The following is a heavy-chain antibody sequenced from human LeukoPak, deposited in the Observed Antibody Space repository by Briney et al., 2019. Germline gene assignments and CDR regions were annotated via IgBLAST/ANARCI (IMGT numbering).Heavy chain of an antibody. CDR1: GFFFGAYA. V-gene: IGHV3-49*03. CDR2: IRSKTYGGAI. Sequence: PGGSLRLSCTTSGFFFGAYAMSWIRQAPGKGLEWVGFIRSKTYGGAIEYAASVKGRFTISRDDSKGIAYLQMNSLKTEDTAVYYCARDQLGGDPDDYYYYYMDVWGKGTTVTVSS. CDR3: ARDQLGGDPDDYYYYYMDV. D-gene: IGHD4-17*01. J-gene: IGHJ6*03.